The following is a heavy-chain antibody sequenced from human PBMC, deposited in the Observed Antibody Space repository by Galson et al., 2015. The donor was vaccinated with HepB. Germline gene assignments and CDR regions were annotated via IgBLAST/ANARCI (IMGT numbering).Heavy chain of an antibody. V-gene: IGHV1-58*02. Sequence: SVKVSCKASGFTFTSSAMQWVRQARGQRLEWIGWIVVGSGNTNYAQKFQERVTITRDMSTSTAYMELSSLRSEDTAVYYCAAVSDRDPYGMDVWGQGTTVTVSS. CDR3: AAVSDRDPYGMDV. CDR2: IVVGSGNT. CDR1: GFTFTSSA. J-gene: IGHJ6*02. D-gene: IGHD2-21*02.